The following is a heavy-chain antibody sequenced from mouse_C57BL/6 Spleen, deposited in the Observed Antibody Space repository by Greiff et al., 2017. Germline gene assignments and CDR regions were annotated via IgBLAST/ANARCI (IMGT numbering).Heavy chain of an antibody. V-gene: IGHV1-4*01. J-gene: IGHJ4*01. CDR1: GYTFTSYT. Sequence: QVQLKESGAELARPGASVKMSCKASGYTFTSYTMHWVKQRPGQGLEWIGYITPSSGYTKYNQKFKDKATLTADKSSSTAYMQLSSLTSEDSAVYYCARVYYYGSDAMDYWGQGTSVTVSS. D-gene: IGHD1-1*01. CDR2: ITPSSGYT. CDR3: ARVYYYGSDAMDY.